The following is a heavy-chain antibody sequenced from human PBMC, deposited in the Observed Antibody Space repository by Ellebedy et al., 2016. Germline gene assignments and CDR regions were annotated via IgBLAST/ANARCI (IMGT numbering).Heavy chain of an antibody. CDR2: IYYSGSA. Sequence: SETLSLTCTVSGGSITSSSYYWGWIRQPPGKGLEWIGLIYYSGSAYYNPSLKSRVTISVDTSKNHFSLKLTSVTAADTAMYYCAKLEMATILDAFDIWGQGTMVTVSS. CDR1: GGSITSSSYY. D-gene: IGHD5-24*01. V-gene: IGHV4-39*02. J-gene: IGHJ3*02. CDR3: AKLEMATILDAFDI.